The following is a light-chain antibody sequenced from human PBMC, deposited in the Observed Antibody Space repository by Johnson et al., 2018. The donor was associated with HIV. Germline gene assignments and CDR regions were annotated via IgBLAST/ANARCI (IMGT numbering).Light chain of an antibody. V-gene: IGLV1-51*01. CDR3: GTWDSSLSACV. CDR1: SSNIGRNY. Sequence: QSVLTQPPSVSAAPGQKVTISCSGSSSNIGRNYVSWYQQLPGTAPTLLIFDNNKRPSGIPDRFSASKSGTSATLGITGLQTGDEADYYCGTWDSSLSACVFGTGTKVTVL. CDR2: DNN. J-gene: IGLJ1*01.